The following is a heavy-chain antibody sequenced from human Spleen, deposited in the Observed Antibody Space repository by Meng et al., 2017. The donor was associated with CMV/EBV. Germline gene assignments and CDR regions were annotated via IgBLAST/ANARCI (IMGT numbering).Heavy chain of an antibody. Sequence: QITVKESGPTLVKPTQTLQLTCTFSGFVLNSSGVGVCWIRQPPGKALEWIALIYWDDDNRYSPSLKSRLTITKDTSRNQVVLTMTNMDPVDTATYYCAQKRDAYNRWGQGTLVTVSS. J-gene: IGHJ4*02. D-gene: IGHD5-24*01. CDR2: IYWDDDN. CDR3: AQKRDAYNR. CDR1: GFVLNSSGVG. V-gene: IGHV2-5*02.